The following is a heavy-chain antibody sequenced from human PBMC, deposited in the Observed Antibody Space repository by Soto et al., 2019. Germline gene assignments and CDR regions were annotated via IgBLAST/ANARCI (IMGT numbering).Heavy chain of an antibody. J-gene: IGHJ4*02. CDR2: ISSSGSTI. Sequence: EVQLVESGGGLVQPGGSLRLSCAASGFTFSSYEMNWVRQAPGKGLEWVSYISSSGSTIYYADSVKGRFTISRDNAKNSLYLQMNSLRAADTAVYYCARDGHWNYADWGQGTLVTVSS. V-gene: IGHV3-48*03. CDR1: GFTFSSYE. D-gene: IGHD1-7*01. CDR3: ARDGHWNYAD.